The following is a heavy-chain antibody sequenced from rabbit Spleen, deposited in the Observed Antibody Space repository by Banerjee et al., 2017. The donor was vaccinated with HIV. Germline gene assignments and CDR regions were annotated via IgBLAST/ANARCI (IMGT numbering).Heavy chain of an antibody. Sequence: QSLEESGGDPVKPGASLKLTCTASGFSFSSAYYICWVRQAPGKGLDLIACIYAGYIGSTWYANWAKGRFTISKTSSTTLTLQMTSLTAADTATYFCARDLVTVIGWNFYLWGPGTLVTVS. CDR3: ARDLVTVIGWNFYL. D-gene: IGHD1-1*01. V-gene: IGHV1S40*01. J-gene: IGHJ4*01. CDR1: GFSFSSAYY. CDR2: IYAGYIGST.